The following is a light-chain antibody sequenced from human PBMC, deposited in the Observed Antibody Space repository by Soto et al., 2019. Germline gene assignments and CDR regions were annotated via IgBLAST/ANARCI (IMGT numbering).Light chain of an antibody. J-gene: IGLJ2*01. CDR2: EGS. CDR1: SSDVGRYNL. V-gene: IGLV2-14*02. Sequence: QSALTQPASVSGSPGQSITISCTGSSSDVGRYNLVSWYQQHPGKAPKLMIYEGSKRPSGISNRFSGSKSGSTASLTISGLQAEDEADYFCSSYTTNNGHVFGGGTKLTVL. CDR3: SSYTTNNGHV.